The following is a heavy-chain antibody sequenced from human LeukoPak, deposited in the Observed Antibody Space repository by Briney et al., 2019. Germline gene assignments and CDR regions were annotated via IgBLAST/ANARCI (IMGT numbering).Heavy chain of an antibody. J-gene: IGHJ4*02. CDR2: TYYRSKWYY. Sequence: SQTLSITCAISGDSVSSNSAAWNWIRQSPSRGLEWLGRTYYRSKWYYDYAVAVKSRISINPDTSKNQFSLQLSSVTPEDTAVYYCAREGQYAFDYWGQGTLVTVSS. CDR1: GDSVSSNSAA. CDR3: AREGQYAFDY. D-gene: IGHD2-8*01. V-gene: IGHV6-1*01.